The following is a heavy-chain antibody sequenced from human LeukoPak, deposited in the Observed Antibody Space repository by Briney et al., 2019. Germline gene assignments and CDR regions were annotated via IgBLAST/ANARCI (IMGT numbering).Heavy chain of an antibody. CDR3: ATDYSRGYGGNMDAFDI. CDR2: IIPILGIA. V-gene: IGHV1-69*04. Sequence: SVKVSCKASGGTFSSYAISWVRQAPGQGLEWMGRIIPILGIANYAQKFQGRVTITADKSTSTAHMELSSLRSEDTAVYYCATDYSRGYGGNMDAFDIWGQGTMVTVSS. D-gene: IGHD4-23*01. J-gene: IGHJ3*02. CDR1: GGTFSSYA.